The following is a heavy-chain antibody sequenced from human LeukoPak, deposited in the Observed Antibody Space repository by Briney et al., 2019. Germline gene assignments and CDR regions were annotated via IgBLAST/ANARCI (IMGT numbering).Heavy chain of an antibody. Sequence: SETLSLTCTVSGGSISSYYWSWIRQPPGKGLEWIGYIYYTGGTNYNPSLKSRVTISLDTSKNQFSLKLSSVTAADTAVYYCARAPYYGGTDYWGQGTLVTVSS. CDR2: IYYTGGT. D-gene: IGHD4-23*01. J-gene: IGHJ4*02. V-gene: IGHV4-59*01. CDR1: GGSISSYY. CDR3: ARAPYYGGTDY.